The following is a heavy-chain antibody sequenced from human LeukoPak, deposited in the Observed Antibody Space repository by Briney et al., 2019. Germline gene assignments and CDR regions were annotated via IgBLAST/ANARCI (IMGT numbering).Heavy chain of an antibody. J-gene: IGHJ4*02. CDR3: TFSRSGYAGIDY. Sequence: GGSLRLSCTASGFTFGDSGVQWVRQASGKGLEWVGRIRSKANSYATAYAASVKGRFTISRDDSKNTAFLQMNSLKTEDTAVYYCTFSRSGYAGIDYWGQGTLVTVSS. CDR1: GFTFGDSG. D-gene: IGHD5-12*01. V-gene: IGHV3-73*01. CDR2: IRSKANSYAT.